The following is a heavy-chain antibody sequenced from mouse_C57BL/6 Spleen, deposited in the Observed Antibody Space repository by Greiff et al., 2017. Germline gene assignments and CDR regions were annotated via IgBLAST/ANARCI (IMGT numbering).Heavy chain of an antibody. J-gene: IGHJ1*03. V-gene: IGHV5-4*01. CDR3: ARDWDYYGSSAYFDV. CDR2: ISDGGSYT. CDR1: GFTFSSYA. Sequence: EVKLMESGGGLVKPGGSLKLSCAASGFTFSSYAMSWVRQTPEKRLEWVATISDGGSYTYYPDNVKGRFTISRDNAKNNLYLQMSHLKSEDTAMYYCARDWDYYGSSAYFDVWGTGTTVTVSS. D-gene: IGHD1-1*01.